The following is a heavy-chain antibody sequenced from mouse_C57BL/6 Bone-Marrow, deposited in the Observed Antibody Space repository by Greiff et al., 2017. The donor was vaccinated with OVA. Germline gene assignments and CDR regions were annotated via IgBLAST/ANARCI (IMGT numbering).Heavy chain of an antibody. J-gene: IGHJ1*03. CDR1: GYSFTGYY. D-gene: IGHD1-1*01. V-gene: IGHV1-42*01. Sequence: EVMLVESGPELVKPGASVKISCKASGYSFTGYYMNWVKQSPEKSLEWIGEINPSTGGTTYNQKFKAKATLTVDKSSSTAYMQLKSLTSEDSAVYYCARFYGSRTWYFDVWGTGTTVTVSS. CDR2: INPSTGGT. CDR3: ARFYGSRTWYFDV.